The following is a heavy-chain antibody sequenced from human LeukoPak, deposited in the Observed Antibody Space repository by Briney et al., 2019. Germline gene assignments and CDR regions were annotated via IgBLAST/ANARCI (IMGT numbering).Heavy chain of an antibody. J-gene: IGHJ6*02. CDR2: INPNSGGT. V-gene: IGHV1-2*02. D-gene: IGHD6-25*01. CDR3: ARHHVIAANRIGLYYYGMDV. CDR1: GHTFTGYY. Sequence: ASVKVSCKASGHTFTGYYMHWVRQAPGQGLEWMGWINPNSGGTNYAQKFQGRVTMTRDTSISTAYMELSRLRSDDTAVYYCARHHVIAANRIGLYYYGMDVWGQGTTVTVSS.